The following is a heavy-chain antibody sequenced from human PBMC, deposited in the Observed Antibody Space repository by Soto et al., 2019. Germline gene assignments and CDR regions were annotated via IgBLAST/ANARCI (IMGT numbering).Heavy chain of an antibody. CDR2: IKYSGTT. V-gene: IGHV4-39*01. CDR3: ARHGITGSYYDAFDI. CDR1: ASSISRSRGH. J-gene: IGHJ3*02. D-gene: IGHD1-26*01. Sequence: SETLSINCTVSASSISRSRGHWYLIRQPPGKGLEWIASIKYSGTTFYNPSLKSRVTLSVDTSKNQFALKLSSVTAAETAVYYCARHGITGSYYDAFDIWGQGTMVS.